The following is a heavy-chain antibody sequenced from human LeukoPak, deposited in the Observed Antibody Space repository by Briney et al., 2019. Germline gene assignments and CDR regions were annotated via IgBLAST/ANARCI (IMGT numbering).Heavy chain of an antibody. J-gene: IGHJ5*02. D-gene: IGHD3-22*01. V-gene: IGHV3-53*01. CDR2: IYSGGST. CDR1: GFTVSINF. Sequence: GGSLRLSSAASGFTVSINFMSCVRQAPGKGLEWVSVIYSGGSTYYADSVKGRFTISRDNSKNTLYLHMNSLRAEDTAVYYCARDHGTRDYYDSSGSAWGQGTLVTVSS. CDR3: ARDHGTRDYYDSSGSA.